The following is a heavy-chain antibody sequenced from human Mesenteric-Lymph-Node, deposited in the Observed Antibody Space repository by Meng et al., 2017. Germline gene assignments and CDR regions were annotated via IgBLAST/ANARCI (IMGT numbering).Heavy chain of an antibody. Sequence: QVQLVESGGGVVQPGRSLRLSCAASGFTFRSYGMYWVRQAPGKGLEWVAVIWSDGSNRYYADSVKGRFAISRDISKNTLILQMNSLRAEDTAVYYCARGYYGGNSDFDYWGQGTLVTVSS. CDR3: ARGYYGGNSDFDY. D-gene: IGHD4-23*01. CDR1: GFTFRSYG. J-gene: IGHJ4*02. CDR2: IWSDGSNR. V-gene: IGHV3-33*01.